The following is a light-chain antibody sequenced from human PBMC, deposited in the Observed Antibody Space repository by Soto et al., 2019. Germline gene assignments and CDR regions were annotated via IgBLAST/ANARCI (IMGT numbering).Light chain of an antibody. Sequence: QSVLTQPRSVSGSPGQSVTISCTGTSSDVGGYNYVSWYQQHPGRAPKVMIYDVSKQPSGVPDRFSGSKSGNTASLTISGLQAEDEADYYCCSYAGSYTYVFGTGTKVTVL. CDR1: SSDVGGYNY. CDR2: DVS. J-gene: IGLJ1*01. CDR3: CSYAGSYTYV. V-gene: IGLV2-11*01.